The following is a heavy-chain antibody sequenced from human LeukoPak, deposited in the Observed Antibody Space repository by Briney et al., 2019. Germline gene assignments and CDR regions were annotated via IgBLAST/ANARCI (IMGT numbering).Heavy chain of an antibody. CDR2: ISSSSSYI. J-gene: IGHJ4*02. D-gene: IGHD3-16*01. CDR1: GFTFSSYS. V-gene: IGHV3-21*01. Sequence: PGGSLRLSCAASGFTFSSYSMNWVRQAPGKGLEWVSSISSSSSYIYYADSVKGRFTISRDNAKNSLYLQMNSLRAEDTAVYYCARAGRARGDFDYWGQGTLVTVSS. CDR3: ARAGRARGDFDY.